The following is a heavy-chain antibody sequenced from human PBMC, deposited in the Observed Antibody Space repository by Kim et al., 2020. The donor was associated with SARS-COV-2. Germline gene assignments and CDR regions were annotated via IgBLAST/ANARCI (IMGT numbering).Heavy chain of an antibody. Sequence: GGSLRLSCAASGFTFSSYAMHWVRQAPGKGLEWVAVISYDGSNKYYADSVKGRFTISRDNSKNTLYLQMNSLRAEDTAVYYCARFPFLGYCSGGSCDYYYYGMDVWGQGTTIGVCS. CDR1: GFTFSSYA. V-gene: IGHV3-30*04. J-gene: IGHJ6*02. CDR3: ARFPFLGYCSGGSCDYYYYGMDV. CDR2: ISYDGSNK. D-gene: IGHD2-15*01.